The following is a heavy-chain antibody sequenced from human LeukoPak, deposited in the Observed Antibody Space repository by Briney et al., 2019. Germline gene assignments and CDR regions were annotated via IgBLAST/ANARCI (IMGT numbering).Heavy chain of an antibody. J-gene: IGHJ4*02. CDR3: AKKVRGPSHPLDF. Sequence: ASVKVSCKASGYTFTGYAIHWVRQAPGQGLEWMGWINPEKRDTGYAHKFQGRVTMTSDTSISTAYMELSSLRSDDTADYYYAKKVRGPSHPLDFWGQGTLVTVSS. CDR1: GYTFTGYA. V-gene: IGHV1-2*02. D-gene: IGHD5-12*01. CDR2: INPEKRDT.